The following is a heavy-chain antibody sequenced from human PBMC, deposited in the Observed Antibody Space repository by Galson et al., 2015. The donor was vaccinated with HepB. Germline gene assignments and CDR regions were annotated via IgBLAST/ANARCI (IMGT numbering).Heavy chain of an antibody. CDR1: GFSFFDYA. V-gene: IGHV3-23*01. Sequence: SLRLSCATSGFSFFDYAMSWVRQAPGKGLGWVSVISDSGDTTNYADSVKGRFIISRDNSKNILYLQMNSLRDEDTAVYYCAKELFSLREYKVGEIVPSEQYGIDVWGQGTTVTVSS. CDR3: AKELFSLREYKVGEIVPSEQYGIDV. D-gene: IGHD1/OR15-1a*01. J-gene: IGHJ6*02. CDR2: ISDSGDTT.